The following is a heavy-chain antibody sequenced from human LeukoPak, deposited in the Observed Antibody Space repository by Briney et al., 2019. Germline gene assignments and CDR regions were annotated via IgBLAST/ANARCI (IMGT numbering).Heavy chain of an antibody. V-gene: IGHV4-59*08. CDR1: GCSISSYY. Sequence: PSETLSLTCTVSGCSISSYYWSWIRQAPGKGLEWIGRISYSGSTNYNPSLKSRVTISVDTSKSQFSLKLTSVTAADTPVYYCARQGGYLSPMGIWGPGTMVTVSS. D-gene: IGHD3-10*01. CDR3: ARQGGYLSPMGI. CDR2: ISYSGST. J-gene: IGHJ3*02.